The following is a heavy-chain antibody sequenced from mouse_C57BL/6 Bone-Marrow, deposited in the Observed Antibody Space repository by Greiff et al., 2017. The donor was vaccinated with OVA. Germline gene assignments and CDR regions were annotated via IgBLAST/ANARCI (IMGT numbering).Heavy chain of an antibody. CDR3: ARVGEYDCAMDY. CDR1: GYAFSSYW. J-gene: IGHJ4*01. Sequence: VQLQQSGAELVKPGASVKISCKASGYAFSSYWMNWVKQRPGKGLEWIGQIYPGDGDTNYNGKFKGKATLTADKSSSTAYMQLSSLTSEDAAVYFCARVGEYDCAMDYWGQGTSVTVSS. D-gene: IGHD2-13*01. V-gene: IGHV1-80*01. CDR2: IYPGDGDT.